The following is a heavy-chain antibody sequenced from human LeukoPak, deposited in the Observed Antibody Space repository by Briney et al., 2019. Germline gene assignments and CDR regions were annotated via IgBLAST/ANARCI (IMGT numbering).Heavy chain of an antibody. Sequence: PSETLSLTCSVSGASIRSYYWSWIRQPPGKGLEWIGYIYTSGSTNHSPSLTGRVSLSMDTSKNHFSLTLSSVTAADTAEYCWSRQPLLGSFLFFRLWGRGPLVSVSS. V-gene: IGHV4-4*09. D-gene: IGHD2-8*02. CDR3: SRQPLLGSFLFFRL. J-gene: IGHJ2*01. CDR1: GASIRSYY. CDR2: IYTSGST.